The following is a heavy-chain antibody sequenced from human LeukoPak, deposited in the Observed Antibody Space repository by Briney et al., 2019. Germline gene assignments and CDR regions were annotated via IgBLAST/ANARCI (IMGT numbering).Heavy chain of an antibody. J-gene: IGHJ2*01. V-gene: IGHV1-3*01. D-gene: IGHD3-10*01. Sequence: ASVKVSCKASGYTFTNYAMHWVRQAPGQRLEWMGWISATKGNTKYSQKFQGRVTITRDTSASTAYMELSSLRSEDTAVYYCARSFSGNYDRRYFDLWGCGTLVTVSS. CDR1: GYTFTNYA. CDR3: ARSFSGNYDRRYFDL. CDR2: ISATKGNT.